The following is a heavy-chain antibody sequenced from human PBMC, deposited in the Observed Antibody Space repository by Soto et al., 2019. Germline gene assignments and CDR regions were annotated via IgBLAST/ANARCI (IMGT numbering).Heavy chain of an antibody. D-gene: IGHD2-15*01. CDR3: ARELNVVVVAAMFGY. V-gene: IGHV3-33*01. CDR1: GFTFSSYG. J-gene: IGHJ4*02. CDR2: IWYDGSNK. Sequence: TGGSLRLSCAASGFTFSSYGMHWVRQAPGKGLEWVAVIWYDGSNKYYADSVKGRFTISRDNSKNTLYLQMNSLRAEDTAVYYCARELNVVVVAAMFGYWGQGTLVTVSS.